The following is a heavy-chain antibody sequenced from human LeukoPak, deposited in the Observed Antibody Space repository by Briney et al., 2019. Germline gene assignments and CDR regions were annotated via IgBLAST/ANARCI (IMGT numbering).Heavy chain of an antibody. CDR1: GFTFTNYW. D-gene: IGHD3/OR15-3a*01. Sequence: GGSLRFSCAASGFTFTNYWMHWVRQAPGKGLVWVSRIHSDGVGTIYADSVKGRFTVSRDNSKNMVFLQMSSLRADDTAVYYCARGGLDHAYDIWGQGTMVTVSS. CDR2: IHSDGVGT. V-gene: IGHV3-74*01. J-gene: IGHJ3*02. CDR3: ARGGLDHAYDI.